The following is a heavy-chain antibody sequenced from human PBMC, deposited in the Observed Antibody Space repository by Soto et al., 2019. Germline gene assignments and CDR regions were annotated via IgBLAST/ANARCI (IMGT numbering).Heavy chain of an antibody. CDR1: GGSISSGGYY. CDR3: ARVRSKDYHYIWGSYRTLDY. CDR2: IYYSGST. Sequence: QVQLQESGPGLVKPSQTLSLTCTVSGGSISSGGYYWSWIRQHPGKGLEWIGYIYYSGSTYYNPSLKSRVTISVDTSKNQFSLKLSSVTAADTAVYYCARVRSKDYHYIWGSYRTLDYWGQGTLVTVSS. D-gene: IGHD3-16*02. V-gene: IGHV4-31*03. J-gene: IGHJ4*02.